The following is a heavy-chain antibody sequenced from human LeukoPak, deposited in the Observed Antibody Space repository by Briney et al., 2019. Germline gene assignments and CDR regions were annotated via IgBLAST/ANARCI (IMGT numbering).Heavy chain of an antibody. Sequence: GGSLRLSCAGSGFTFSSYGMSWVRQAPGKGLEWVSGICDGGGSAFYLDSVKGRFTLSRDNFKNTLYLQMKSLRAEDTAVYYCAKDRDNSWRICDYWGQGTLVTV. CDR2: ICDGGGSA. J-gene: IGHJ4*02. CDR1: GFTFSSYG. V-gene: IGHV3-23*01. D-gene: IGHD6-13*01. CDR3: AKDRDNSWRICDY.